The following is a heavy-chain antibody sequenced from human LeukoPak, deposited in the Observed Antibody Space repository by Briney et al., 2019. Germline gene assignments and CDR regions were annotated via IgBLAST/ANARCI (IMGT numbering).Heavy chain of an antibody. V-gene: IGHV1-69*13. J-gene: IGHJ6*04. CDR1: GGTLSGFA. CDR3: ASRWILGYCSSNTCGHNYYDGMDV. D-gene: IGHD2-2*01. Sequence: SVKVSCKVSGGTLSGFAISWARQAPGQGLEWMGGIIPMYTTANYAQKFQGRVTITADESTNTAYMELSSLRSEDTAVYYCASRWILGYCSSNTCGHNYYDGMDVWGKGTTVTVSP. CDR2: IIPMYTTA.